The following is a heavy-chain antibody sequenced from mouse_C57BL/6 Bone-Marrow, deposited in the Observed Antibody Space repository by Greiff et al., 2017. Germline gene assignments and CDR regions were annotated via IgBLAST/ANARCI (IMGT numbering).Heavy chain of an antibody. J-gene: IGHJ3*01. V-gene: IGHV1-4*01. CDR1: GYTFTSYT. CDR3: ARLWLGD. CDR2: INPSSGYT. Sequence: QVQLKESGAELARPGASVKMSCKASGYTFTSYTMHWVKQRPGQGLEWIGYINPSSGYTTYNQKFKDKATLTADKSSSTAYMQLSSLTSEDSAVYYCARLWLGDWGQGTLVTVSA. D-gene: IGHD2-2*01.